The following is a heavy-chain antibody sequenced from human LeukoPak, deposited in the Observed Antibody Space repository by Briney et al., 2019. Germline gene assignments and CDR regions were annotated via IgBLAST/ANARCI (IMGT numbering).Heavy chain of an antibody. CDR1: GFTFSSDG. J-gene: IGHJ4*02. CDR2: VSNNGIDK. V-gene: IGHV3-30*02. CDR3: AKGITRDSYYLDY. D-gene: IGHD1-20*01. Sequence: PGGSLRFSCAASGFTFSSDGIHWVRQGPGKGLEWVAFVSNNGIDKHYGDSVKGRFSISRDNSKNTLYLEMKSLRVEDTAMYYCAKGITRDSYYLDYWGQGTLVTVSS.